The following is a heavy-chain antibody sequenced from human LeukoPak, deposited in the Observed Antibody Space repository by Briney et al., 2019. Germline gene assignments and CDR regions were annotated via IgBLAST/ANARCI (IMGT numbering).Heavy chain of an antibody. J-gene: IGHJ5*02. CDR2: IIPIFVTA. CDR3: AREGDSTPGPEDAWSGFNWFDP. Sequence: SVKVSCKASGGTFSSYAISWVRQAPGQGLESMGGIIPIFVTANYAQKFQGRVTITTDESTSTAYMELSSLRSEDTAVYYCAREGDSTPGPEDAWSGFNWFDPWGQGTLVSVSS. D-gene: IGHD3-3*01. CDR1: GGTFSSYA. V-gene: IGHV1-69*05.